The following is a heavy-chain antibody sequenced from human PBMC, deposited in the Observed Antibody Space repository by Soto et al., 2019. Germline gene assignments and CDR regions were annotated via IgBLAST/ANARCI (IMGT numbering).Heavy chain of an antibody. J-gene: IGHJ5*02. CDR3: MRGTPRVQWFDP. CDR2: IYFTGST. V-gene: IGHV4-61*01. Sequence: SQTLSVTCTVSGSAVSSGTDYWSWIRHPPGKGLEWIGHIYFTGSTNYNPSLKSRVTMSLDTSRNQFSLKLSSVTAADTAVYYCMRGTPRVQWFDPWGLGTLVTVSS. CDR1: GSAVSSGTDY.